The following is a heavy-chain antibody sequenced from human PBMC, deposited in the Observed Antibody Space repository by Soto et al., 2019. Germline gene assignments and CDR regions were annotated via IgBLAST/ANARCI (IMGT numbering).Heavy chain of an antibody. CDR2: ISAYNGNT. CDR1: GYTFTSYG. D-gene: IGHD3-22*01. V-gene: IGHV1-18*01. Sequence: ASVKVSCKESGYTFTSYGISWVRQAPGQGLEWMGWISAYNGNTNYAQKLQGRVTMTTDTSTSTAYMELRSLRSDDTAVYYCARGMYYYDSSGYAVWGQGTTVTVS. J-gene: IGHJ6*02. CDR3: ARGMYYYDSSGYAV.